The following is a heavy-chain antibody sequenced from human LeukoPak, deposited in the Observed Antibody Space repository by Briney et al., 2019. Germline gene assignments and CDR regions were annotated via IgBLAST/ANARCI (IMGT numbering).Heavy chain of an antibody. Sequence: SETLSLTCTASGGSISSSSYYWGWIRQPPGKGLEWIGSIYYSGSTYYNPSLKSRVTISVDTSKNQFSLKLSSVTAADTAVYYCAALRSGTIFGVVIIPYFDYWGQGTLVTVSS. CDR1: GGSISSSSYY. V-gene: IGHV4-39*01. CDR2: IYYSGST. J-gene: IGHJ4*02. CDR3: AALRSGTIFGVVIIPYFDY. D-gene: IGHD3-3*01.